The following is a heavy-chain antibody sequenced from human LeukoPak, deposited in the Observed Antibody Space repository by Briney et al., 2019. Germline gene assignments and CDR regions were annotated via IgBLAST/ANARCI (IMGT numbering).Heavy chain of an antibody. D-gene: IGHD3-22*01. J-gene: IGHJ4*02. CDR2: ISAYNGNT. Sequence: ASVKVSCKASGYTFTGYYMHWVRQAPGQGLEWMGWISAYNGNTNYAQKLQGRVTMTTDTSTSTAYMELRSLRSDDTAVYYCARDKKGPSYYYDSSGYYPDYWGQGTLVTVSS. V-gene: IGHV1-18*04. CDR3: ARDKKGPSYYYDSSGYYPDY. CDR1: GYTFTGYY.